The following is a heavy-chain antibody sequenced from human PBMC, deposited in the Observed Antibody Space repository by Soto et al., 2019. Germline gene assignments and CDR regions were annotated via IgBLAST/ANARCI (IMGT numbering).Heavy chain of an antibody. Sequence: QVQLLQSGAEVKKPGASVKVSCKTSGNTFTDYKLHWVRQAPGQGLEWMGWVDPNGGGTNSAQKFQGSVTMTRDTSITTVYLELSRLKTNDTATYFCTTWVDYGDYEGFDFWGQGTLVTVCS. CDR2: VDPNGGGT. CDR1: GNTFTDYK. J-gene: IGHJ4*02. CDR3: TTWVDYGDYEGFDF. D-gene: IGHD4-17*01. V-gene: IGHV1-2*04.